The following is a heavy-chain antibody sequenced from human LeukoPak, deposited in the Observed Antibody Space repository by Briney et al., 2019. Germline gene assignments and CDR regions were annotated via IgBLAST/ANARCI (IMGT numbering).Heavy chain of an antibody. CDR1: GGTFSSYA. D-gene: IGHD6-13*01. Sequence: SVKVSCKASGGTFSSYAISWVRQAPGQGLEWMGRIIPIFGTANYAQKFQGRVTITTDESTSTAYMELSSLRSEDTAMYYCARSIAAAEYYYYYYMDVWGKGTTVTVSS. CDR2: IIPIFGTA. V-gene: IGHV1-69*05. J-gene: IGHJ6*03. CDR3: ARSIAAAEYYYYYYMDV.